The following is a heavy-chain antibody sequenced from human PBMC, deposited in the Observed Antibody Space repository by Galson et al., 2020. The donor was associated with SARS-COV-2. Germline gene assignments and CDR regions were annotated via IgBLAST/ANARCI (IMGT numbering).Heavy chain of an antibody. D-gene: IGHD3-22*01. CDR2: ISYDGSNK. V-gene: IGHV3-30*18. CDR1: GFTFSSYG. Sequence: TGGSLRLSCAASGFTFSSYGMHWVRQAPGKGLEWVAVISYDGSNKYYADSVKGRFTISRDNSKNTLYLQMNSLRAEDTAVYYCANSLYDSSGYYQFDYWGQGTLVTVSS. J-gene: IGHJ4*02. CDR3: ANSLYDSSGYYQFDY.